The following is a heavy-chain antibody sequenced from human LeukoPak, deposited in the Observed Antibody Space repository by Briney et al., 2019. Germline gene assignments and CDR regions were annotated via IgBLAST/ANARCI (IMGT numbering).Heavy chain of an antibody. D-gene: IGHD2-2*02. V-gene: IGHV1-46*01. J-gene: IGHJ6*03. CDR1: GYTFTSYY. CDR2: INPSGGST. CDR3: AREYCSSTSCYTGTHMDV. Sequence: ASVKDSCKASGYTFTSYYTHWVRQAPGQGLEWMGIINPSGGSTSYAQKFQGRVTMTRDMSTSTVYMELSSLRSEDTAVYYCAREYCSSTSCYTGTHMDVWGKGTTVTVSS.